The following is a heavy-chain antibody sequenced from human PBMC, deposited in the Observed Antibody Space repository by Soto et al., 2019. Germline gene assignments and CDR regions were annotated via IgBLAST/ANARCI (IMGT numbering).Heavy chain of an antibody. CDR1: GGTFSSYA. CDR3: ATRNLAYCGGGCYVFDP. V-gene: IGHV1-69*13. Sequence: GPSSKVSCKASGGTFSSYAICWVRQAPGQGLEWMEGIIPIFGTANYAQKFQGRVTITADESTSTAYMELSSLRSEDTAVYYCATRNLAYCGGGCYVFDPWGQGTLVTVS. D-gene: IGHD2-21*02. CDR2: IIPIFGTA. J-gene: IGHJ5*02.